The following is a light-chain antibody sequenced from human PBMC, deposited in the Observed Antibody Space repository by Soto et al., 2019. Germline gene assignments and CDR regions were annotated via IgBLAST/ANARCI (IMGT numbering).Light chain of an antibody. CDR1: QSISRN. CDR2: GAS. Sequence: EVVMTQSPATLSVSPGERATLSCRASQSISRNLAWYQQKPGQVPRLLIYGASTRATGIPARFSGSGSGTEFTLTISSLQSEDFAVYYCQQYNNWPPWTFGQGTKVEIK. CDR3: QQYNNWPPWT. V-gene: IGKV3-15*01. J-gene: IGKJ1*01.